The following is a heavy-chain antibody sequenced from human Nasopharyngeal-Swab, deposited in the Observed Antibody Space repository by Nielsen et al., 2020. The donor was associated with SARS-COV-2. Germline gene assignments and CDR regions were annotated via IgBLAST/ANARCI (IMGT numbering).Heavy chain of an antibody. Sequence: GESLKISCAASGFTFSSYAMSWVRQAPGKGLEWVSAISGSGGSTYYADSVKGRFTISRDNSKNTLYLQMNSLRAEDTAVYYRAKDDRRSQWLVDYYYGMDVWGQGTTVTVSS. CDR2: ISGSGGST. D-gene: IGHD6-19*01. CDR3: AKDDRRSQWLVDYYYGMDV. CDR1: GFTFSSYA. V-gene: IGHV3-23*01. J-gene: IGHJ6*02.